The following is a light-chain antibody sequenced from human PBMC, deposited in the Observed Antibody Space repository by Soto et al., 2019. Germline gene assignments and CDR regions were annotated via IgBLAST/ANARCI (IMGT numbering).Light chain of an antibody. V-gene: IGLV2-8*01. Sequence: QSALTQPPSASGSPGQSVTISCTGTSSDVGGYNYVSWYQQHPGKAPKLLIYEVSNRPSGVPDRFSGSKSANTASLTVSGLQTEDEADYYCSSYGGTNKRYVFGTGTKLPVL. CDR1: SSDVGGYNY. J-gene: IGLJ1*01. CDR2: EVS. CDR3: SSYGGTNKRYV.